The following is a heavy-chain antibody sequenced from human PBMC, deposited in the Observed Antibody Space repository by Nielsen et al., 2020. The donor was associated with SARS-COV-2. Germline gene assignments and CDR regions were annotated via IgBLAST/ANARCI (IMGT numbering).Heavy chain of an antibody. CDR3: ARLNRRILTPLALASLRFDY. J-gene: IGHJ4*02. CDR1: GDSMSDSNYY. D-gene: IGHD3-3*02. Sequence: SETLSLTYTVSGDSMSDSNYYWVWIRQPPGKGLEWIASIYYSGITYYNTSLKSRVTISIDTSKNHFSLRLNSVAAADTAVYYCARLNRRILTPLALASLRFDYWGQGSLVTVSS. CDR2: IYYSGIT. V-gene: IGHV4-39*02.